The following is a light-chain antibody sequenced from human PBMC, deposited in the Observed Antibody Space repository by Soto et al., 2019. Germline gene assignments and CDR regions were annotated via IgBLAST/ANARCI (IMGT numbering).Light chain of an antibody. V-gene: IGKV1-9*01. Sequence: DIQLTQSPSFLSASVGDRVTITCRASQGIFSYLAWFQQKPGKAPKLLIYGASTLQSGVPSRFSGSGSGAEFTLTISSLRPEDFETYHCLQLDSYPYTFGQGTKVDI. CDR3: LQLDSYPYT. J-gene: IGKJ2*01. CDR2: GAS. CDR1: QGIFSY.